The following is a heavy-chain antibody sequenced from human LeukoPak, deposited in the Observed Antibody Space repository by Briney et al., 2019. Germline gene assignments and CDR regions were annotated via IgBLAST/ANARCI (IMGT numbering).Heavy chain of an antibody. J-gene: IGHJ4*02. CDR2: IYYSGST. V-gene: IGHV4-59*01. CDR3: ARVRRGATSYYFDY. CDR1: GGSISSYY. Sequence: SETLSLTCTVSGGSISSYYWSWVRQPPGKGLEWIGYIYYSGSTNYNPSLKSRVTISVDTSKNQFSLKLSSVTAADTAVYYCARVRRGATSYYFDYWGQGTLVTVSS. D-gene: IGHD1-26*01.